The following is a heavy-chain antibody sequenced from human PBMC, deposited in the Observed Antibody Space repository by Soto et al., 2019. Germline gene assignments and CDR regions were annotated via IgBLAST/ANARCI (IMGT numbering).Heavy chain of an antibody. D-gene: IGHD2-2*03. CDR2: ISSSSTTI. V-gene: IGHV3-48*02. J-gene: IGHJ6*02. CDR3: ARDGYCISTSCYFLPDV. Sequence: PGGSLSLSCVASGFTLSTYGMNWVRQAPGKGLEWVSFISSSSTTIYYADSVKGRFTISRDNAKNSLYLQMNSLRDEDTALYYCARDGYCISTSCYFLPDVWGQGTTVTVSS. CDR1: GFTLSTYG.